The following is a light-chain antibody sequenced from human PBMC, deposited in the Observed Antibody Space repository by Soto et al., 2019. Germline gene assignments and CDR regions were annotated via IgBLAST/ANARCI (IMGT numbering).Light chain of an antibody. J-gene: IGKJ4*01. CDR2: GAS. CDR3: QQFNNCPLT. CDR1: QSISNN. V-gene: IGKV3-15*01. Sequence: EIVLTQSPATLSASPGERATLSCRASQSISNNLAWYQQKPGQAPRLLIYGASTRATGFPARFSGSGSGTDFTLPISRLQSSDFAVYYCQQFNNCPLTFGGGTKVEIK.